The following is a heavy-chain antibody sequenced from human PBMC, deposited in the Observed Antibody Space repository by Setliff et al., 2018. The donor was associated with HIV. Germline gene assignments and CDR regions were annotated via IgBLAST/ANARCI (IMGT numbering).Heavy chain of an antibody. CDR1: GLSLSTSGVG. CDR2: IYWNNNK. V-gene: IGHV2-5*01. Sequence: SGPTLVNPTQTLTLTCTFSGLSLSTSGVGVGWIRQSPGKALEWLAFIYWNNNKHYSTSLKSRLTVTKDTSKNRVVLTMTNMDPVDTATYYCVRMPPDDGRGWFDPWGQGISVTVSS. J-gene: IGHJ5*02. CDR3: VRMPPDDGRGWFDP. D-gene: IGHD1-26*01.